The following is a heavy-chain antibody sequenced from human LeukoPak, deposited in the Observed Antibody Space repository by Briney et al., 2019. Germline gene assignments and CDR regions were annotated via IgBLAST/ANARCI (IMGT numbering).Heavy chain of an antibody. CDR1: GYTFTSYD. D-gene: IGHD2-15*01. CDR3: ARGGDCSGGSCYLIDY. V-gene: IGHV1-8*02. J-gene: IGHJ4*02. CDR2: MNPNSGNT. Sequence: ASVKVSCMASGYTFTSYDINWVRQATGQGLEWMGWMNPNSGNTGYAQKFQGRVTMTRNTSISTAYMELSSLRSEDTAVYYCARGGDCSGGSCYLIDYWGQGTLVTVSS.